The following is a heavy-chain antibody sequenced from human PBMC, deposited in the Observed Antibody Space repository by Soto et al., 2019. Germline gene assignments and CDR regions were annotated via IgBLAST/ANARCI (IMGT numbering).Heavy chain of an antibody. J-gene: IGHJ4*02. D-gene: IGHD3-9*01. CDR2: SFSSGGT. V-gene: IGHV3-53*01. CDR3: ARDREPDGIWTFDS. Sequence: GGSLRLSCAAFGFTLDKYTMGWVRQAPGKGLEWVAESFSSGGTQYADSVKGRFTISRDNSRNMVFLQMNGLRVEDTALYYCARDREPDGIWTFDSWGQGALITVSS. CDR1: GFTLDKYT.